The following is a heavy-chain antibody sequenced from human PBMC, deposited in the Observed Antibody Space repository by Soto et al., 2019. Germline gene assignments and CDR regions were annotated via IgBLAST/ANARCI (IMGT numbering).Heavy chain of an antibody. V-gene: IGHV4-30-4*01. J-gene: IGHJ4*02. CDR1: GGSISSGDYY. D-gene: IGHD5-18*01. CDR2: IYYSGST. Sequence: QVQLQESGPGLVKPSQTLSLTCTVSGGSISSGDYYWSWIRQPPGKGLEWIGSIYYSGSTYYTPSLKSRVTRSVDTSKNQFSLKLSSVTAADTAVYYCARAAYRYGYREDEWGQGTLVTVSS. CDR3: ARAAYRYGYREDE.